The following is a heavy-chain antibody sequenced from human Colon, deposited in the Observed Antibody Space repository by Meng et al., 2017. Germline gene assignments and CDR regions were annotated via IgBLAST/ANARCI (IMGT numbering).Heavy chain of an antibody. V-gene: IGHV1-69*06. Sequence: SVKVSCKASGGTFSSYAISWVRRAPGQGLEWMGGIIPIFGTANYAQKFQGRVTITADKSTSTAYMELSSLRSEDTAVYYCARDSGRYGDNYFDYWGQGPLAPSPQ. CDR2: IIPIFGTA. CDR3: ARDSGRYGDNYFDY. J-gene: IGHJ4*02. CDR1: GGTFSSYA. D-gene: IGHD4-17*01.